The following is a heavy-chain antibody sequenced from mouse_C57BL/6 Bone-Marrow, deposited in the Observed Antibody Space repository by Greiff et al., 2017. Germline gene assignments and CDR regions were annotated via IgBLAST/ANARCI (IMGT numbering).Heavy chain of an antibody. Sequence: QVQLQQPGAELVRPGTSVKLSCKASGYTFTSYWMHWVKQRPGQGLEWIGVIDPSDSYTNYNQKLKGKATLTVDTSSSTAYMQLSSLTSEDSAVYYCAREDGYYLAYWGQGTLVTVSA. CDR3: AREDGYYLAY. CDR2: IDPSDSYT. D-gene: IGHD2-3*01. CDR1: GYTFTSYW. J-gene: IGHJ3*01. V-gene: IGHV1-59*01.